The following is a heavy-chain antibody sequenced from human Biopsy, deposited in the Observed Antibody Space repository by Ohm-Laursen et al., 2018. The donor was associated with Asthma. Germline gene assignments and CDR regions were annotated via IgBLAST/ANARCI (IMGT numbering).Heavy chain of an antibody. J-gene: IGHJ4*02. CDR1: GVSIRSYY. D-gene: IGHD2-15*01. V-gene: IGHV4-59*07. CDR2: IHYSGST. Sequence: SDTLSLTCTVSGVSIRSYYWTWIRQPPGKGLEWIGNIHYSGSTYSNPSLKSRVTIPVDTSKKQISLRLSSVIAADTAVYYCAGFCSGGNCPDHWGQGALVTVSS. CDR3: AGFCSGGNCPDH.